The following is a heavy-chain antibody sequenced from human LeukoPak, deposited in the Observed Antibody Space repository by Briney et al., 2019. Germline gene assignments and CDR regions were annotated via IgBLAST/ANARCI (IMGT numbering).Heavy chain of an antibody. CDR2: ISSSSSYI. Sequence: GGSLRLSCAASGFTFSSYSMNWVRQAPGRGLEWVSSISSSSSYIYYADSVKGRFTISRDNAKNSLYLQMNSLRAEDTAVYYCARVRSAVAGFDYWGQGTLVTVSS. J-gene: IGHJ4*02. D-gene: IGHD6-19*01. V-gene: IGHV3-21*01. CDR1: GFTFSSYS. CDR3: ARVRSAVAGFDY.